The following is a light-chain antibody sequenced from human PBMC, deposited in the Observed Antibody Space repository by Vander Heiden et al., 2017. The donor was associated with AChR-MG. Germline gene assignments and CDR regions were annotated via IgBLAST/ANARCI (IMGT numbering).Light chain of an antibody. Sequence: EIVLTQSPGTLSLSPGERATLSCRASQSVSSSYLDWYQQKPGQAPRLLIYGASSRATGIPDRFSGSGSGTDFTLTMSRLEPEDFAVYYCQQDGSSPLTFGGGTKVEIK. CDR1: QSVSSSY. CDR3: QQDGSSPLT. CDR2: GAS. V-gene: IGKV3-20*01. J-gene: IGKJ4*01.